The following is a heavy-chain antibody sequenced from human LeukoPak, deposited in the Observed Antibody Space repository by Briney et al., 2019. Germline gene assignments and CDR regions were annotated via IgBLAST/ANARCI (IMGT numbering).Heavy chain of an antibody. Sequence: ASVKVSCKTSGYTFTSYDINWVRQATGQGLEWMGWMNPNSGNTGYAQKFQGRVTITRNTSISTAYMELSSLRSEDTAVYYCARGLYSSRVDYWGQGTLVTVSS. CDR3: ARGLYSSRVDY. V-gene: IGHV1-8*03. D-gene: IGHD6-13*01. J-gene: IGHJ4*02. CDR2: MNPNSGNT. CDR1: GYTFTSYD.